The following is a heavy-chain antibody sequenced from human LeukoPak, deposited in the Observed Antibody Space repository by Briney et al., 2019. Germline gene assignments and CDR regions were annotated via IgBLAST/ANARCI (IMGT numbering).Heavy chain of an antibody. CDR1: GYTFTSYD. V-gene: IGHV1-8*03. J-gene: IGHJ4*02. CDR2: MNPNSGNT. D-gene: IGHD1-26*01. Sequence: GASVKVSCKASGYTFTSYDINWVRQARGQGLEWMGWMNPNSGNTGYAQKFQGRVTISRNTSITTAYMELSSLRSEDTAVFYCVRALSGSYQFYYFDYWGQGTLGTVSS. CDR3: VRALSGSYQFYYFDY.